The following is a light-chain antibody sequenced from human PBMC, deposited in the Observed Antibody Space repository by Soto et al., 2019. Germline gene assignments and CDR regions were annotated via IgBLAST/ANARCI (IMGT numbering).Light chain of an antibody. CDR1: SSDLAIYNY. J-gene: IGLJ1*01. V-gene: IGLV2-14*01. CDR2: QVT. Sequence: QSVLTQPASVSGSPGQSITISCTGTSSDLAIYNYVSWYQQQPGKAPKLMIYQVTNRPSGVSNRFSGSRSGNTASLTISGLQAEDEADYYCFSFTSTNTHVFGSGTKVTVL. CDR3: FSFTSTNTHV.